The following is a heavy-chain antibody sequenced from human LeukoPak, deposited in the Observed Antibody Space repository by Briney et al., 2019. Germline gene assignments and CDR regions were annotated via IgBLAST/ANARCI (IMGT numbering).Heavy chain of an antibody. D-gene: IGHD6-19*01. CDR1: GFTFSSYA. Sequence: GGSLRLSCAASGFTFSSYAMHWARQAPGKGLEWVAVISYDGSNKYYADSVKGRFTISRDNSKNTLYLQMNSLRAEDAAVYYCARDPGGYSSGWFDYWGQGTLVTVSS. CDR3: ARDPGGYSSGWFDY. CDR2: ISYDGSNK. J-gene: IGHJ4*02. V-gene: IGHV3-30*04.